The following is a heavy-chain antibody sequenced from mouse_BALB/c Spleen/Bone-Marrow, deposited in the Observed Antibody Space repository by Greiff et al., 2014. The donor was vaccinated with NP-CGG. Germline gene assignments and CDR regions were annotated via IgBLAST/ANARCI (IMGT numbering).Heavy chain of an antibody. V-gene: IGHV5-6-5*01. CDR3: ARGGGYYYAMDY. Sequence: EVMLVESGGGLVKPGGSLKLSCAASGFTFSSYAMSRVRQTPEKRLEWVASISSGGSTYYPDSVKGRFTISRDNARNILYLQMSSLRSEDTAMYYCARGGGYYYAMDYWGQGTSVTVSS. J-gene: IGHJ4*01. CDR1: GFTFSSYA. CDR2: ISSGGST.